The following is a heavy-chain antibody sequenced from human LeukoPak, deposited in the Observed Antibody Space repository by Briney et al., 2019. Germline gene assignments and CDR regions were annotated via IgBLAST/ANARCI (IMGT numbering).Heavy chain of an antibody. V-gene: IGHV1-69*13. CDR2: IIPIFGTA. J-gene: IGHJ6*02. CDR3: ARQEFALGYYYGMDV. Sequence: GASVKVSCKASGGTFSSYAISWVRQAPGQGLEWMGGIIPIFGTANYAQKFQGRVTITADESTSTAYMELSSLRSVDTAVYYCARQEFALGYYYGMDVWGQGTTVTVPS. D-gene: IGHD2-21*01. CDR1: GGTFSSYA.